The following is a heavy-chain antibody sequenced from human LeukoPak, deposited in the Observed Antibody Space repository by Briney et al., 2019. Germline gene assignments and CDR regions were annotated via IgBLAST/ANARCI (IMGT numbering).Heavy chain of an antibody. CDR3: AGGSGYLVTS. V-gene: IGHV3-7*01. Sequence: GGSLRLSCAATGFSFRSYWMNWVRQAPGKGLEWLAIIKQDGSEKHYKGSVEGRFTISRDNAKNSLHLQMNSLRAEDTAVYYCAGGSGYLVTSWGQGTLVTVSS. CDR2: IKQDGSEK. D-gene: IGHD3-9*01. J-gene: IGHJ5*02. CDR1: GFSFRSYW.